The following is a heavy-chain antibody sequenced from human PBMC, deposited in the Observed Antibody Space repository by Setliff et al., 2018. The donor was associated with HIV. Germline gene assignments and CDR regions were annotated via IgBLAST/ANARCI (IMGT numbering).Heavy chain of an antibody. Sequence: ASVKVSCKASGYTFTSYGMNWVRQAPGQGLEWMGWINTYTGNPTYAQDFTGRFVFSLDTSVSTAFLQINSLTPDDSGVYYCAVDRHAFDIWGQGTVVTVSS. CDR3: AVDRHAFDI. V-gene: IGHV7-4-1*02. D-gene: IGHD5-12*01. J-gene: IGHJ3*02. CDR1: GYTFTSYG. CDR2: INTYTGNP.